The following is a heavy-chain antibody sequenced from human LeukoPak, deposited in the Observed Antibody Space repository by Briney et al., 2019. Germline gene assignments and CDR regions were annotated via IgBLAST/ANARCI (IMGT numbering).Heavy chain of an antibody. CDR2: ICYSGST. V-gene: IGHV4-39*07. CDR3: ARVSGITMIVVVNSDAFDI. D-gene: IGHD3-22*01. Sequence: SETLSLTCTVSGGSISRSSRYWGWIRQPPGKGLEWIGSICYSGSTYYNPSLKSRVTISVDTSKNQFSLKLSSVTAADTAVYYCARVSGITMIVVVNSDAFDIWGQGTMVTVSS. CDR1: GGSISRSSRY. J-gene: IGHJ3*02.